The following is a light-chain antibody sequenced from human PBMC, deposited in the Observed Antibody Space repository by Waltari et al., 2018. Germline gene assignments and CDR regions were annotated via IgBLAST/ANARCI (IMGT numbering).Light chain of an antibody. J-gene: IGLJ2*01. CDR3: SSYTTSSTLV. CDR1: NSDIGGYNF. CDR2: DLN. V-gene: IGLV2-14*03. Sequence: QSALTQPASVSGSPGQSITLSCTGSNSDIGGYNFVSWYQQHPGKAPKLMIYDLNKRPSGVSNRFSASKSGKTASLTISGLQAEDEANYYCSSYTTSSTLVFGGGTKVTVL.